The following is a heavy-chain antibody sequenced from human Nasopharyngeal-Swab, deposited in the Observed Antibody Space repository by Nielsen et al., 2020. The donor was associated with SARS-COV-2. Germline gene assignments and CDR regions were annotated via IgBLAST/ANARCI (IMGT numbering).Heavy chain of an antibody. CDR3: ARDLGITMVRGVTRDNWFDP. CDR2: IKQDGSEK. Sequence: WIRQPPGKGLEWVANIKQDGSEKYCVDSVKGRFTISRDNAKNSLYLQMNSLRAEDTAAYYCARDLGITMVRGVTRDNWFDPWGQGTLVTVSS. J-gene: IGHJ5*02. D-gene: IGHD3-10*01. V-gene: IGHV3-7*01.